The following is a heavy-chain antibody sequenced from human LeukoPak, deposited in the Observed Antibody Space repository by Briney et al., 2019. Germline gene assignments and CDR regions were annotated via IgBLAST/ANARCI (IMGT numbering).Heavy chain of an antibody. CDR2: IYYSGST. Sequence: PSETLSLTCTVSGGSISSSSYYWGWIRQPPGKGLEWIGSIYYSGSTYYNPSLKSRVTISVDTSKNQFSLKLSSVTAADTAVYYCASGLLTLAAAGHFDYWGQGTLVTVSS. V-gene: IGHV4-39*07. CDR1: GGSISSSSYY. J-gene: IGHJ4*02. CDR3: ASGLLTLAAAGHFDY. D-gene: IGHD6-13*01.